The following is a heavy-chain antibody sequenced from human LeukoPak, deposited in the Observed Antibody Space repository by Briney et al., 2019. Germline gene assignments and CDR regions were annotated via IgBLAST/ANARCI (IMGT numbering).Heavy chain of an antibody. J-gene: IGHJ4*02. D-gene: IGHD1-7*01. CDR2: IIPIFGTA. CDR1: GGTFSSYA. V-gene: IGHV1-69*05. CDR3: ARAYNWNYNLDY. Sequence: SVKVSCKASGGTFSSYAISWVRQAPGQGLEWMGGIIPIFGTANYAQKFQGRVTITTDESTSTAYMELSSLRSEDTAVYYCARAYNWNYNLDYWGQGTLVTASS.